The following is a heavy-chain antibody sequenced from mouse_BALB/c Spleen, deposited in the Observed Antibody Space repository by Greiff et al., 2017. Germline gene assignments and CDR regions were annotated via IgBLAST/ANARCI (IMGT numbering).Heavy chain of an antibody. J-gene: IGHJ3*01. CDR1: GFTFSSYA. D-gene: IGHD2-3*01. CDR3: ARGDYDGYY. CDR2: ISSGGSYT. Sequence: VQLKESGGGLVKPGGSLKLSCAASGFTFSSYAMSWVRQSPEKRLEWVAEISSGGSYTYYPDTVTGRFTISRDNAKNTLYLEMSSLRSEDTAMYSSARGDYDGYYWGQGTLVTVSA. V-gene: IGHV5-9-4*01.